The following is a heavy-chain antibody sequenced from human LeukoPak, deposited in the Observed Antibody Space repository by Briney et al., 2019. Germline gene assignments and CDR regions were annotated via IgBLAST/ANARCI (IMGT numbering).Heavy chain of an antibody. V-gene: IGHV4-59*01. CDR3: ARGPLYNYYYYMDV. J-gene: IGHJ6*03. CDR1: GGSISGYY. Sequence: SETLSLTCTVSGGSISGYYWSWIRQPPGKGLEWIGYIYYSGSTNYNPSLKSRVTISVDTSKNQFSLKLSSVTAADTAVYYCARGPLYNYYYYMDVWGKGTTVTVSS. CDR2: IYYSGST. D-gene: IGHD2-2*02.